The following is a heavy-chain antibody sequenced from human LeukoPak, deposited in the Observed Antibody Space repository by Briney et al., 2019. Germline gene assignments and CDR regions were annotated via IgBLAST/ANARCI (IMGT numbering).Heavy chain of an antibody. V-gene: IGHV3-30*02. CDR1: GFTLSSYG. J-gene: IGHJ3*02. Sequence: GGSLRLSCAASGFTLSSYGMHWVRQAPGKGLEWVAFIRYDGSNKYYADSVKGRFTISRDNYKNTLYMQMNSLRAEDTAVYYCAKALGLSSGYYYDAFDIWGQGTRVTVSS. CDR3: AKALGLSSGYYYDAFDI. D-gene: IGHD3-22*01. CDR2: IRYDGSNK.